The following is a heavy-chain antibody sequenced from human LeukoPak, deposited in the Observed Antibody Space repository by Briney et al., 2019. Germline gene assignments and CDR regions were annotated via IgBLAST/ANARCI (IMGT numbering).Heavy chain of an antibody. CDR3: ARAATVATYRELDY. CDR2: INHSGST. V-gene: IGHV4-34*01. CDR1: GGSFSGYY. D-gene: IGHD4-11*01. J-gene: IGHJ4*02. Sequence: SETLSLTCAVYGGSFSGYYWSWIRQPPGKGLEWVGEINHSGSTNYNPSLKSRVTISVDTSKNQFSLKLSSVTAADTAVYYCARAATVATYRELDYWGQGTLVTVSS.